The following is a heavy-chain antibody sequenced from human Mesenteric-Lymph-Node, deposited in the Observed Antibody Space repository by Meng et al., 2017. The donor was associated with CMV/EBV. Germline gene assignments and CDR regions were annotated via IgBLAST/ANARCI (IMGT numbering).Heavy chain of an antibody. CDR2: INPNSGGT. J-gene: IGHJ4*02. CDR3: ARVLMVVGCTSCFTLPFDY. CDR1: GYTFTNYG. Sequence: ASVKVSCKASGYTFTNYGISWVRQAPGQGLEWMGWINPNSGGTNYAQKFQGRVTMTRDTSISTAYMELSRLRSDDTAVYYCARVLMVVGCTSCFTLPFDYWGQGTLVTVSS. V-gene: IGHV1-2*02. D-gene: IGHD2-2*02.